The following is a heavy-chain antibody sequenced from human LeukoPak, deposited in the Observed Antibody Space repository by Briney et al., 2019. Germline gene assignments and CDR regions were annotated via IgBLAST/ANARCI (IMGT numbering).Heavy chain of an antibody. Sequence: PGGSLRLSCAASGFTFSDYWMSWMRQAPGKGLEWVANIKYDGDEEYYMDSVKGRFTISRDNAKNSLYLQLNSLRVEDTAVYYCKSGGAAPGSFDNWGQGTLVTVSP. CDR1: GFTFSDYW. CDR3: KSGGAAPGSFDN. CDR2: IKYDGDEE. V-gene: IGHV3-7*01. D-gene: IGHD6-13*01. J-gene: IGHJ4*02.